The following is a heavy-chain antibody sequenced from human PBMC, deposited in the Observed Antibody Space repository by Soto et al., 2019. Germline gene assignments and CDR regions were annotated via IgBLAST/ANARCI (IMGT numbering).Heavy chain of an antibody. V-gene: IGHV3-74*01. Sequence: GGSLRLSCAASGFTFSSYWMHWVRQAPGKGLVWVSRINSDGSSTSYADSVKGRFTISRDNAKNTLYLQMNSLRAEDTAVYYCARVPQGGGYEIHFDYWGQGTLVTVSS. D-gene: IGHD5-12*01. CDR1: GFTFSSYW. CDR3: ARVPQGGGYEIHFDY. J-gene: IGHJ4*02. CDR2: INSDGSST.